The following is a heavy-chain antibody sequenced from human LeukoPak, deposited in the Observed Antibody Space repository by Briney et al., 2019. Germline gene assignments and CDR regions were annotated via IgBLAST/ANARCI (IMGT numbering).Heavy chain of an antibody. CDR3: TRQGPRDGYNYDY. D-gene: IGHD5-24*01. CDR2: IRSKANSYAT. J-gene: IGHJ4*02. Sequence: GSLRLSCAASGFTFSGSAMHWVRQASGKGLEWVGRIRSKANSYATAYAASVKGRFTISRDDSKNTAYLQMNSLKTEDTAVYYCTRQGPRDGYNYDYWGQGTLVTVSS. CDR1: GFTFSGSA. V-gene: IGHV3-73*01.